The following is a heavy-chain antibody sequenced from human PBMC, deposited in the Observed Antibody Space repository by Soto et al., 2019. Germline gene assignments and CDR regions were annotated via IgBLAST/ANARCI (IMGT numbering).Heavy chain of an antibody. J-gene: IGHJ6*02. D-gene: IGHD6-13*01. Sequence: ASVKVSCKASGYDFTAYDVNWVRQASGQGLEWMGWMNPINGATGSARRFQGRVSMTRNTATGTAYLELTSLRSDDTAVYYCGRGPSPRAPAGGTPFYYAMDVWGQGTTVTVSS. CDR3: GRGPSPRAPAGGTPFYYAMDV. V-gene: IGHV1-8*02. CDR1: GYDFTAYD. CDR2: MNPINGAT.